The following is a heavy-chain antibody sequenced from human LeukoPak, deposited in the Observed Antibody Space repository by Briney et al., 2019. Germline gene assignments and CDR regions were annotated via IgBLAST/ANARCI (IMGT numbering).Heavy chain of an antibody. CDR2: INPNSGGT. J-gene: IGHJ5*02. CDR3: ARDGSGWVNDNWFDP. D-gene: IGHD6-19*01. CDR1: GYTFTGYY. V-gene: IGHV1-2*02. Sequence: ASVKVSCKASGYTFTGYYMHWVRQAPGQGLEWMGWINPNSGGTNYAQKFQGRVTMTRDTSISTAYMELSRLRSDDTAVYYCARDGSGWVNDNWFDPWGQGTLVTVSS.